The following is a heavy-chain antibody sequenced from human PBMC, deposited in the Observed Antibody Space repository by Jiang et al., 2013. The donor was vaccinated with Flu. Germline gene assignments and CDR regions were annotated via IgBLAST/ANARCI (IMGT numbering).Heavy chain of an antibody. Sequence: VQLLESGGGVVQPGRSLRLSCAASGFTFSSYAMHWVRQAPGKGLEWVAVISYDGSNKYYADSVKGRFTISRDNSKNTLYLQMNSLRAEDTAVYYCARDSLWFGELWTGIDYWGQGTLVTVSS. CDR3: ARDSLWFGELWTGIDY. CDR1: GFTFSSYA. D-gene: IGHD3-10*01. V-gene: IGHV3-30-3*01. CDR2: ISYDGSNK. J-gene: IGHJ4*02.